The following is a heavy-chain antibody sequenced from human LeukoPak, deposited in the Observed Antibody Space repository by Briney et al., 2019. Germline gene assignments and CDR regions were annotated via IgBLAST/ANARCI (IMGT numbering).Heavy chain of an antibody. V-gene: IGHV4-4*07. CDR1: GGSISNNY. Sequence: SETLSLTCTVSGGSISNNYWTWIRQPAGKGLEWNGHIYTSGSTNYNPSLKSRVTLSLDTSKNQFSLSLNSVTAADTAVYYCARLGFCAASCLADYWGQGTLVTVSS. CDR2: IYTSGST. J-gene: IGHJ4*02. CDR3: ARLGFCAASCLADY. D-gene: IGHD2-15*01.